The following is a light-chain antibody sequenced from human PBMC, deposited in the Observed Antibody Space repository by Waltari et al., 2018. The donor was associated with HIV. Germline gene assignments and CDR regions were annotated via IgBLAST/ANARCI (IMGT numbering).Light chain of an antibody. V-gene: IGLV2-23*01. J-gene: IGLJ1*01. CDR3: CSSAGRFSYV. CDR2: ETS. Sequence: QSALTQPTSVSGSPGQSIPIPCFGTIGAIGSYNLVSWSQVCPDIAPRLIIFETSERPSGIAHRCSGSKSGIAAFLTISGLQNEDEGDYFCCSSAGRFSYVFGSGTTVTV. CDR1: IGAIGSYNL.